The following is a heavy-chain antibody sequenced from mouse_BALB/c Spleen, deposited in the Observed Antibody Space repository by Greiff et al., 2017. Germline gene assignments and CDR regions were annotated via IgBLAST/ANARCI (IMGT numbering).Heavy chain of an antibody. CDR1: GYSFTSYY. Sequence: QVQLKESGPELVKPGASVKISCKASGYSFTSYYIHWVKQRPGQGLEWIGWIFPGSGNTKYNEKFKGKATLTADTSSSTAYMQLSSLTSEDSAVYFCARSDYGNYRAMDYWGQGTSVTVSS. V-gene: IGHV1-66*01. CDR2: IFPGSGNT. D-gene: IGHD2-1*01. J-gene: IGHJ4*01. CDR3: ARSDYGNYRAMDY.